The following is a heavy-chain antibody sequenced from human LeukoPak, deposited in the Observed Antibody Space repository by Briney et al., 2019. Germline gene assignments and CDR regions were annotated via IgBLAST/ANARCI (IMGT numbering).Heavy chain of an antibody. D-gene: IGHD6-13*01. J-gene: IGHJ4*02. CDR1: GGSFSGYY. V-gene: IGHV4-34*01. Sequence: PSETLSLTCAVYGGSFSGYYWRWIRQPPGKGVEWIGEINHSVGTNYNPSLKSRVTISVDTSKNQFSLKLSSVTAADTAVYYCARGSSWYGLAYWGQGTLVTVSS. CDR3: ARGSSWYGLAY. CDR2: INHSVGT.